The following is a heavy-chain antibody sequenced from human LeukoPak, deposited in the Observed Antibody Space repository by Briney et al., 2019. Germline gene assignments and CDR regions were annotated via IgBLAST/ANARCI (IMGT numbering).Heavy chain of an antibody. CDR2: ISSSSSYI. CDR3: ARAGAASFYYYYMDV. CDR1: GFTFSSYS. J-gene: IGHJ6*03. V-gene: IGHV3-21*01. D-gene: IGHD6-13*01. Sequence: GGSLRLSCAASGFTFSSYSMNWVRQAPGKGLEWVSSISSSSSYIYYADSVKGRFTISRDNAKNSLYLQMNSLRAEDTAVYYCARAGAASFYYYYMDVWGKGTTVTVSS.